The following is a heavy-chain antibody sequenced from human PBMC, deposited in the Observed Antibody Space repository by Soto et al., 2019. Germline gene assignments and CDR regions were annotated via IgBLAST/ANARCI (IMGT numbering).Heavy chain of an antibody. V-gene: IGHV3-48*03. CDR1: GFTFSSYE. J-gene: IGHJ5*02. D-gene: IGHD2-2*02. Sequence: GGSLRLSCAASGFTFSSYEMNWVRQAPGKGLEWVSSISSSGSTIYYADSVKGRFSISRDNAKNSLYLQMNSLRAEDTAVYYCARSWGVYCSSTSCYRPWFDPWGQGTLVTVSS. CDR3: ARSWGVYCSSTSCYRPWFDP. CDR2: ISSSGSTI.